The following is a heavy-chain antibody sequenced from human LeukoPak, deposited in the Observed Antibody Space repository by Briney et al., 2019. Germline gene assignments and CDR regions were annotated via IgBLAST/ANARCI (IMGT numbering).Heavy chain of an antibody. CDR2: MNPNSGNT. V-gene: IGHV1-8*01. Sequence: GASAKVSCKASGYTFTTYDINWVRQATGQGLEWMGWMNPNSGNTGYAQKFQGRVTMTRNTSISTAFMELSGLRSEDTAVYFCARRNTAMVAGLDYWGQGSLDTVSS. CDR1: GYTFTTYD. CDR3: ARRNTAMVAGLDY. D-gene: IGHD5-18*01. J-gene: IGHJ4*02.